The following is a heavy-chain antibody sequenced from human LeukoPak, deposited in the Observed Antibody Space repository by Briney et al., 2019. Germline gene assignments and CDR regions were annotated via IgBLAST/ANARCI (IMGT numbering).Heavy chain of an antibody. CDR3: ARDKAVAGSVFFDY. CDR2: IYYSGST. V-gene: IGHV4-39*07. Sequence: PSETLSLTCTVSGGSISSSSYYWGWTRQPPGKGLEWIVSIYYSGSTYYNPSLKSRVTISVDTSKNQFSLKLSSVTAADTAVYYCARDKAVAGSVFFDYWGQGTLVTVSS. J-gene: IGHJ4*02. D-gene: IGHD6-19*01. CDR1: GGSISSSSYY.